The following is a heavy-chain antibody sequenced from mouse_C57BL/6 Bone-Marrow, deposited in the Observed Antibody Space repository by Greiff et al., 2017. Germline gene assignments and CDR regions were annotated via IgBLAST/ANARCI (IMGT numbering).Heavy chain of an antibody. J-gene: IGHJ1*03. CDR1: GFTFSSYA. CDR2: ISDGGSYT. V-gene: IGHV5-4*01. Sequence: EVHLVESGGGLVKPGGSLKLSCAASGFTFSSYAMSWVRQTPEKRLEWVATISDGGSYTYYPDNVKGRFTISRDNAKNHLYLQMSHLKAEDTAMYYCARDGYYVRYFDVWGTGTTVTVSS. CDR3: ARDGYYVRYFDV. D-gene: IGHD2-3*01.